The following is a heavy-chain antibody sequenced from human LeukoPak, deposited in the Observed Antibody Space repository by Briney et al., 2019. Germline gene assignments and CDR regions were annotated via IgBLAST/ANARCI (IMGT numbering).Heavy chain of an antibody. V-gene: IGHV3-15*01. CDR1: GFTSINAW. D-gene: IGHD2-15*01. CDR2: LISKTDGGTT. CDR3: ATDRYCSGGGGRGYCQH. Sequence: LRLPCSASGFTSINAWMSWVRQAPGSRGEGVGGLISKTDGGTTDYAAPVKGRFTFSGDDSKNTLYLQMNSLKTEDTAVYYCATDRYCSGGGGRGYCQHWGQGTLVIVSS. J-gene: IGHJ1*01.